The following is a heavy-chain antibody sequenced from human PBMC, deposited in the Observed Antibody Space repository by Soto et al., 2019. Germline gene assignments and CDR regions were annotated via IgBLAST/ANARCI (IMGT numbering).Heavy chain of an antibody. J-gene: IGHJ6*02. CDR1: GYTFTSYA. Sequence: ASVKVSCKASGYTFTSYAMHWVRQAPGQRLEWMGWINAGNGNTKYSQKFQGRVTITKDTSANTAYMELSSLRSEDTAVYYCATKGPYCSGGSGPRYYYYGMYVWGQGTMVTVSS. D-gene: IGHD2-15*01. CDR3: ATKGPYCSGGSGPRYYYYGMYV. CDR2: INAGNGNT. V-gene: IGHV1-3*01.